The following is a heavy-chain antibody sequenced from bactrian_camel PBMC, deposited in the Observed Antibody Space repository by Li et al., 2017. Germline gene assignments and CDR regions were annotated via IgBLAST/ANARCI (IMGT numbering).Heavy chain of an antibody. D-gene: IGHD2*01. V-gene: IGHV3S40*01. CDR2: IFRVADSS. CDR3: APDLILREGYCYKTDNH. J-gene: IGHJ4*01. Sequence: VQLVESGGGSVQSGGSLRLSCVVSGATVSSRRMSWFRQASGKEREGVATIFRVADSSYYSNAVKGRFTISLDNAENTVYLQMNTLKPEDTAIYYCAPDLILREGYCYKTDNHWGQGTQVTVS. CDR1: GATVSSRR.